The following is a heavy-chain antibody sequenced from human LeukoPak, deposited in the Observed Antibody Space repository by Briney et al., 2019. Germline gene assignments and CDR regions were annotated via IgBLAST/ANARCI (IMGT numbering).Heavy chain of an antibody. D-gene: IGHD3-3*01. V-gene: IGHV1-8*01. J-gene: IGHJ6*02. Sequence: ASVKVSCKASGYTFTSYDINWVRQATGQGLEWMGWMNPNSGNTGYAQKFQGRVTMTRNTSISTAYMELSSLRSEDTAVYYCARGYYDFWSGYYSPVMDYYYYYGMDVWGQGTTVTVSS. CDR1: GYTFTSYD. CDR2: MNPNSGNT. CDR3: ARGYYDFWSGYYSPVMDYYYYYGMDV.